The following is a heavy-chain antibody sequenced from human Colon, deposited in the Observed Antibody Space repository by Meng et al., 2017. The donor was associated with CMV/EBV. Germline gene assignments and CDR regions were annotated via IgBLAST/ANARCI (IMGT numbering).Heavy chain of an antibody. Sequence: QVPLREAGPGLGKPSETLSLTCIVFGVSVTSGAYHWSWIRQSPGKGLEWIGYIYDTGITIYNPSLKSRVTIFLETSKNQFSLNLNSMTTADTAVYYCAKSRSSTPGIVDDWGQGTLVTVSS. CDR3: AKSRSSTPGIVDD. J-gene: IGHJ4*02. CDR2: IYDTGIT. D-gene: IGHD2/OR15-2a*01. CDR1: GVSVTSGAYH. V-gene: IGHV4-61*08.